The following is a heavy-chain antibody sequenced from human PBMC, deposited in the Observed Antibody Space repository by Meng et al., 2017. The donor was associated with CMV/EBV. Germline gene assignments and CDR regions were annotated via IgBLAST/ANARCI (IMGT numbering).Heavy chain of an antibody. CDR3: ARGGIAARLCDY. Sequence: GESLKISCAASGFTFSSYSMNWVRQAPGKGLEWVSSISSSSSYIYYADSVKGRFTISRDNAKNSLYLQMNSLRAEDTAVYYCARGGIAARLCDYWGQGMLVTVSS. CDR1: GFTFSSYS. D-gene: IGHD6-6*01. V-gene: IGHV3-21*01. CDR2: ISSSSSYI. J-gene: IGHJ4*02.